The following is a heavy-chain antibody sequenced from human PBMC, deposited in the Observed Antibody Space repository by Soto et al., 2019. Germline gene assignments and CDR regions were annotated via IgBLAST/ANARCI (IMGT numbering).Heavy chain of an antibody. D-gene: IGHD6-13*01. CDR1: GYTFTGYY. V-gene: IGHV1-2*02. J-gene: IGHJ6*02. CDR3: ACGSWYGGRGHLGYYYYYYGMDV. CDR2: INPNSGGT. Sequence: GASVKVSCKASGYTFTGYYMHWVRQAPGQGLEWMGWINPNSGGTNYAQKFQGRVTMTRDTSISTAYMELSRLRSEDTAVYYCACGSWYGGRGHLGYYYYYYGMDVWGQGTTVTVSS.